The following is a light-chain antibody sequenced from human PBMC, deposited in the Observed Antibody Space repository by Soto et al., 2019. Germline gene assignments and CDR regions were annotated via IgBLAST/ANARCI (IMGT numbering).Light chain of an antibody. J-gene: IGKJ2*01. V-gene: IGKV1-5*01. Sequence: DIQMTQSPSTLSASVGDRVTITCRASQSFTGMLAWYQQKPGKAPKLLIYDASSLKSGVPSRFSGSGSGTEFTLTISSLQPDDFATYYCQQYHSHSTFGQGTRLEIK. CDR1: QSFTGM. CDR2: DAS. CDR3: QQYHSHST.